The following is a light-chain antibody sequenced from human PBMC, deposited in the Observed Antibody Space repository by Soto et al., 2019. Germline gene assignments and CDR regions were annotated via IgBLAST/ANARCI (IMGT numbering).Light chain of an antibody. Sequence: HSELSQPAYRSGSPGHWTTIHYTGASTDIGLYNYVSWYQHHPGKARKLLISEVNIRPAGLSDRFSASKAGNTAPLTIYGLKPEDEAYYYCSCLALPSPPSVFGTGTKVTVL. V-gene: IGLV2-14*01. J-gene: IGLJ1*01. CDR1: STDIGLYNY. CDR2: EVN. CDR3: SCLALPSPPSV.